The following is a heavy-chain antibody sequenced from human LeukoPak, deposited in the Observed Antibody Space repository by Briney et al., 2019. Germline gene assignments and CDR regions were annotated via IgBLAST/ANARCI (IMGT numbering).Heavy chain of an antibody. Sequence: GGSLRLSCAASGFTFSDYYMSWIRQAPGKGLEWVSYISSSGSTIYYADSVKGRLTISRDNAKNSLYLQMNSLRAEDTAVYYCARVGSSSWFWGERFYYGMDVWGQGTTVTVSS. D-gene: IGHD6-13*01. CDR2: ISSSGSTI. V-gene: IGHV3-11*01. CDR1: GFTFSDYY. J-gene: IGHJ6*02. CDR3: ARVGSSSWFWGERFYYGMDV.